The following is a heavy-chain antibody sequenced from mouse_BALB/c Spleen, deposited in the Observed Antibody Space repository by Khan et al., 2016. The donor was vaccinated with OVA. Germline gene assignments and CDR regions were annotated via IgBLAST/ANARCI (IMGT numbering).Heavy chain of an antibody. CDR1: GDSITSGY. D-gene: IGHD1-2*01. Sequence: EVQLQESGPSLVKPSQTLSLTCSVTGDSITSGYWNWIRKFPGNKLEYMGYIDYSGNTYYNPSLESRISITRDTSKNHYYLHLNALTTENTATYYCVAYDGYCFDYWGQGTTLTVSS. CDR3: VAYDGYCFDY. CDR2: IDYSGNT. V-gene: IGHV3-8*02. J-gene: IGHJ2*01.